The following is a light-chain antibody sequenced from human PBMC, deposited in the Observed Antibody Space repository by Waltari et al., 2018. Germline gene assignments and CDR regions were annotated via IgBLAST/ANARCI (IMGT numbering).Light chain of an antibody. CDR3: CSFSGGNDFL. Sequence: QSALTQPPSASGSPGQSVTISCTGTSSDSDNYQFVSWYQQHPGTAPKLIIYDFTKRPSGVPNRFSGSKSGNMASLTVSDLQAEDEADFFCCSFSGGNDFLFGGGTKLTVL. V-gene: IGLV2-8*01. J-gene: IGLJ2*01. CDR2: DFT. CDR1: SSDSDNYQF.